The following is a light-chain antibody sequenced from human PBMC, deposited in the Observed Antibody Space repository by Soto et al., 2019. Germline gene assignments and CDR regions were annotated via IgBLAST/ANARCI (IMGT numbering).Light chain of an antibody. CDR1: QSISGY. Sequence: DIQMTQSPSPLSASVGDRVTITCRASQSISGYLNWYQQKPGKAPKVLISGASTLHNGVPSRFSGRGSGTDFTLTISSLQPEDVAAYYCQKYNSAPLTFGGGTKVDIK. CDR3: QKYNSAPLT. J-gene: IGKJ4*01. V-gene: IGKV1-39*01. CDR2: GAS.